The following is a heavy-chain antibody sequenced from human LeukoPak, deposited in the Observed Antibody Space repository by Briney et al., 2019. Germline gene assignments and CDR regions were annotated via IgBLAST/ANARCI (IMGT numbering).Heavy chain of an antibody. D-gene: IGHD3-22*01. CDR2: IISDSSFT. Sequence: GGCLRLSCAASGFTFSDYFMSWIRQAPGKGLEWVSYIISDSSFTNYADSVKGRFTISRDNAKNSLYLQMNSLRVEDMAVYYCAKGAYYYDSSGYYTFDYWGQGTLVTASS. CDR3: AKGAYYYDSSGYYTFDY. J-gene: IGHJ4*02. V-gene: IGHV3-11*06. CDR1: GFTFSDYF.